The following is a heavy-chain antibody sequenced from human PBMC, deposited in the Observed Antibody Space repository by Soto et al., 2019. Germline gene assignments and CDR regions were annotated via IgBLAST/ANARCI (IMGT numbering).Heavy chain of an antibody. CDR3: ARHGGIGSTFDY. Sequence: QVQLQESGPGLVKPSETLSLTCTVSGGSISSYYWSWIRQPPGKGLEWIGYIYYSGSTNYNPSLKSRVTMSVDMSKNQFSLKLTSVTAADTAVYYCARHGGIGSTFDYWGQGTLVTVSS. CDR2: IYYSGST. V-gene: IGHV4-59*08. D-gene: IGHD3-16*01. J-gene: IGHJ4*02. CDR1: GGSISSYY.